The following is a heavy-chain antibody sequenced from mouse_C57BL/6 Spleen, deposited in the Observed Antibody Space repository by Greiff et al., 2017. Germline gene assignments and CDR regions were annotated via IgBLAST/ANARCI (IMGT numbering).Heavy chain of an antibody. CDR2: IYPGDGDT. J-gene: IGHJ1*03. CDR3: ARSPYPYWYFDV. V-gene: IGHV1-80*01. CDR1: GYAFSSYW. Sequence: VQLVESGAELVKPGASVKISCKASGYAFSSYWMNWVKQRPGKGLEWIGQIYPGDGDTNYNGKFKGKATLTADKSSSTAYMQLSSLTSEDSAVYFCARSPYPYWYFDVWGTGTTVTVSS.